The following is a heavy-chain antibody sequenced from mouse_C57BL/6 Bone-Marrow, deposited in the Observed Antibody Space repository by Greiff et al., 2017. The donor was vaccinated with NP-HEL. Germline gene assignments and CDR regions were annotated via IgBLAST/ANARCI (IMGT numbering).Heavy chain of an antibody. V-gene: IGHV2-2*01. Sequence: QVQLQQSGPGLVQPSQSLSITCTVSGFSLTSYGVHWVRQSPGKGLEWLGVIWSGGSTDYNAAFISRLSISKDNSKSQVFFKMNSLQADDTAIDYCATDYAWFAYWGQGTLVTVSA. CDR1: GFSLTSYG. D-gene: IGHD2-4*01. CDR2: IWSGGST. CDR3: ATDYAWFAY. J-gene: IGHJ3*01.